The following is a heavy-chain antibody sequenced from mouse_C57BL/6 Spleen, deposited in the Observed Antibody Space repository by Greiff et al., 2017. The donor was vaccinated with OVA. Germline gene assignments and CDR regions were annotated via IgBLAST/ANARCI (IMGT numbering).Heavy chain of an antibody. CDR2: IDPSDSYT. D-gene: IGHD1-1*01. CDR3: AITFGAY. Sequence: QVQLQQPGAELVMPGASVKLSCKASGYTFTSYWMPWVKQRPGQGLEWIGEIDPSDSYTNYNQKFKGKSTLTVDKSSSTAYMQLSSLTSEDSAVYYCAITFGAYGGQGTLVTVSA. CDR1: GYTFTSYW. V-gene: IGHV1-69*01. J-gene: IGHJ3*01.